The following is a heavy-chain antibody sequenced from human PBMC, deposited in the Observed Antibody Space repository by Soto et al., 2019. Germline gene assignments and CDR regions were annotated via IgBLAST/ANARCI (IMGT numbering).Heavy chain of an antibody. CDR2: INAGNGNT. CDR3: ARGWELLGGWNYYGMDV. D-gene: IGHD1-26*01. V-gene: IGHV1-3*01. J-gene: IGHJ6*02. Sequence: QVQLVQSGAEVKKPGASVKVSCKASGYTFTSYAMHWVRQAPGQRLEWMGWINAGNGNTKYSQKFQGRVTITRDTSASTAYMELSSLRSEDTAVYYCARGWELLGGWNYYGMDVWGQGTTVTVSS. CDR1: GYTFTSYA.